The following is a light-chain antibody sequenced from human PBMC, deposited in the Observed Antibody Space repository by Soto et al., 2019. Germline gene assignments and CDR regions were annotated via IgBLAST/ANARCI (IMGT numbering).Light chain of an antibody. V-gene: IGLV2-8*01. J-gene: IGLJ1*01. CDR3: SSYAGINNLGV. Sequence: QSALTQPPSASGSPGQSVTIYCTGTSSDVGGYKYVSWYQQHPGKAPKLMIFEVNKRPSGVPDRFSGSKSGNMASLTVSGLQAEDEADYYCSSYAGINNLGVFGTGTKVTVL. CDR2: EVN. CDR1: SSDVGGYKY.